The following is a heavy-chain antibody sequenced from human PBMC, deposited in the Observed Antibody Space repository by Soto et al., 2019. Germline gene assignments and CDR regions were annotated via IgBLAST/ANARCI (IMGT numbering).Heavy chain of an antibody. Sequence: VASVKVSCKASGYTFTGYYMHWVRQAPGQGLEWMGWINPNSGGTNYAQKFQGWVTMTRDTSISTAYMELSRLRSDDTAVYYCARDLAITIFGVAMGYWGQGTLVTVSS. CDR3: ARDLAITIFGVAMGY. CDR2: INPNSGGT. CDR1: GYTFTGYY. D-gene: IGHD3-3*01. V-gene: IGHV1-2*04. J-gene: IGHJ4*02.